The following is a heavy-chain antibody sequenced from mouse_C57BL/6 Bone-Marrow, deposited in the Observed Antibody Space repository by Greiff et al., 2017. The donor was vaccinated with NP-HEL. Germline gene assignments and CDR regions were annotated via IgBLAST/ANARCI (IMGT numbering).Heavy chain of an antibody. J-gene: IGHJ1*03. CDR3: ARQGDYDGYPYWYFDV. D-gene: IGHD2-3*01. CDR1: GFTFSSYA. CDR2: ISDGGSYT. V-gene: IGHV5-4*03. Sequence: EVKVVESGGGLVKPGGSLKLSCAASGFTFSSYAMSWVRQTPEKRLEWVATISDGGSYTYYPDNVKGRFTISRDNAKNNLYLQMSHLKSEDTAMYYCARQGDYDGYPYWYFDVWGTGTTVTVSS.